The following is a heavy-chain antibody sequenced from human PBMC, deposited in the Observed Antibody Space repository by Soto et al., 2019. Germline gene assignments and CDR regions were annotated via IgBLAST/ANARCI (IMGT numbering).Heavy chain of an antibody. D-gene: IGHD1-26*01. V-gene: IGHV4-30-4*01. Sequence: TLSLTCTVSGGSITAGNYVLTWIRQSPGKGLEWIGYISYSGTYYNPSLKSRLTISIDTSKNQLSLQVTSVTAADTAVYYCATRRATFVFAGMDVWGQGTTVTVSS. CDR1: GGSITAGNYV. J-gene: IGHJ6*02. CDR3: ATRRATFVFAGMDV. CDR2: ISYSGT.